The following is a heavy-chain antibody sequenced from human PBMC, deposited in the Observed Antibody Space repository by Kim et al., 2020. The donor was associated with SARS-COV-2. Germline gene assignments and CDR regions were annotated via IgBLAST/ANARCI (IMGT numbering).Heavy chain of an antibody. J-gene: IGHJ6*02. D-gene: IGHD3-10*01. Sequence: GGSLRLSCAASGFTFSSYGMHWVRQAPGKGLEWVAVISYDGSNKYYADSVKGRFTISRDNSKNTLYLQMNSLRAEDTAVYYCAKDLSGSSTDLTYYYYYGMDVWGQGTTVTVSS. CDR2: ISYDGSNK. V-gene: IGHV3-30*18. CDR1: GFTFSSYG. CDR3: AKDLSGSSTDLTYYYYYGMDV.